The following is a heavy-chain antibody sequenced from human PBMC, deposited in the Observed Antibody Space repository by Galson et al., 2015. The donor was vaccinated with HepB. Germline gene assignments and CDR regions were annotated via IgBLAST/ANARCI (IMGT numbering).Heavy chain of an antibody. CDR1: GYSFTSYW. V-gene: IGHV5-51*03. Sequence: QSGAEVKKPGESLTISCKGSGYSFTSYWIGWVRQMPGKGLEWMGIIYTGDSDTRYSPFFQGQVNISADKSISTAFLQWSSLEASDPAMYYCAISQYISSWYDYWGQGTLVTVSS. CDR3: AISQYISSWYDY. CDR2: IYTGDSDT. J-gene: IGHJ4*02. D-gene: IGHD6-13*01.